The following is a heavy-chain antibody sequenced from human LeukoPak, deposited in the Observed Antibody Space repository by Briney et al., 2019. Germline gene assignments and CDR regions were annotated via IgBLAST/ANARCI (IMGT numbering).Heavy chain of an antibody. Sequence: ASVKVSCKASGGTFSSYAISWVRQAPGQGLEWMGGIIPIFGTANYAQKFQGRVTITTDESTSTAYMGLSSLRSEDTAVYYCASERQQLAQEDLGYYYYMDVWGKGTTVTVSS. CDR2: IIPIFGTA. CDR3: ASERQQLAQEDLGYYYYMDV. V-gene: IGHV1-69*05. CDR1: GGTFSSYA. D-gene: IGHD6-13*01. J-gene: IGHJ6*03.